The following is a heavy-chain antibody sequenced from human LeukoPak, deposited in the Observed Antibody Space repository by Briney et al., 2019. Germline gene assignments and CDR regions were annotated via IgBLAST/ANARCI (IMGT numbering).Heavy chain of an antibody. V-gene: IGHV4-59*08. D-gene: IGHD3-10*01. CDR1: GGSISRYY. Sequence: PSETLSLTCTVSGGSISRYYWSWIRQPPGKGXEWSGYIYYSGSTNYNPSLKSRVTISVDTSKNQFPLKLSSVTAADTAVYYCARQGGFGEFAYYYYYMDVWGKGTTVTVSS. CDR3: ARQGGFGEFAYYYYYMDV. CDR2: IYYSGST. J-gene: IGHJ6*03.